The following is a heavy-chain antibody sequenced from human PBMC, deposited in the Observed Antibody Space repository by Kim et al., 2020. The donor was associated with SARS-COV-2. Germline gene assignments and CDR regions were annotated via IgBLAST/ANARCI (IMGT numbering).Heavy chain of an antibody. J-gene: IGHJ6*02. V-gene: IGHV1-18*01. CDR3: ARGPCGTGTTCYYYGMDV. CDR1: GYTFTSYG. CDR2: ISAYNGNT. D-gene: IGHD1-7*01. Sequence: ASVKVSCKASGYTFTSYGISWVRQAPGQGLEWMGWISAYNGNTNYAQKLQGRVTMTTDTSTSTAYMELRSLRSDDTAVYYCARGPCGTGTTCYYYGMDVWGQGTTVTVSS.